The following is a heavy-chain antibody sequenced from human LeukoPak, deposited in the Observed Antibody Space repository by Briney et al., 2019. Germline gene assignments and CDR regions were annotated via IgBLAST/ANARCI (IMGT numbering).Heavy chain of an antibody. CDR2: INAANGNT. Sequence: ASVKVSCKASGYTFTTYAVHWVRQAPGQRLEWMGWINAANGNTKYSEKFQGRVTMTTDTSTSTAYMELRSLRSDDTAVYYCARDPHRYGNGLNDLWGQGTLVTVSS. V-gene: IGHV1-3*01. CDR1: GYTFTTYA. J-gene: IGHJ4*02. CDR3: ARDPHRYGNGLNDL. D-gene: IGHD2-15*01.